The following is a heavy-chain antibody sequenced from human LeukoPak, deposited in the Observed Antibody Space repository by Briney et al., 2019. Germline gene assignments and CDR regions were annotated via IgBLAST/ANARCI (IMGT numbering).Heavy chain of an antibody. V-gene: IGHV4-38-2*02. J-gene: IGHJ4*02. Sequence: PSETLSLTCTVSGYSISSGYYWGWIRQPPGKGLEWIGSIYHSGSTYYNPSLKSRVTISVDTSKNQFSLKLSSETAADTAVYYCARSRGYSVTADYWGQGTLVTVSS. D-gene: IGHD5-18*01. CDR3: ARSRGYSVTADY. CDR2: IYHSGST. CDR1: GYSISSGYY.